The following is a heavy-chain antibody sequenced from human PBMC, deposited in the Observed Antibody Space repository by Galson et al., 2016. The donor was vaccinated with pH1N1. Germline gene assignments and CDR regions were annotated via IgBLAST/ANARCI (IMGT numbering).Heavy chain of an antibody. CDR2: IKPNSGGT. Sequence: SVKVSCKASGVTFTIYTIAWVRQAPGQGLEWMGWIKPNSGGTNYAQKFQGRVTMTSDTSVSTAYMELSRLRSDDTAVYYCGRVAHGDYVGWFDPWGQGTLITVSS. J-gene: IGHJ5*02. V-gene: IGHV1-2*02. CDR1: GVTFTIYT. CDR3: GRVAHGDYVGWFDP. D-gene: IGHD4-17*01.